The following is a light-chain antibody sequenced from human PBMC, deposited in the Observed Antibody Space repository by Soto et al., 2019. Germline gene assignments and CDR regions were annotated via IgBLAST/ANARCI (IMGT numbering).Light chain of an antibody. CDR3: QQYGSSPRT. V-gene: IGKV3-20*01. J-gene: IGKJ1*01. Sequence: EIVLTQSPGTLSLSPGERATLSCRASQSVSSSYLAWYQQKPGQAPRLLIYGASSRATGIPDRFSGSGSGTDFTSTISRLEPEDFAVYYCQQYGSSPRTFGKGTKVDI. CDR1: QSVSSSY. CDR2: GAS.